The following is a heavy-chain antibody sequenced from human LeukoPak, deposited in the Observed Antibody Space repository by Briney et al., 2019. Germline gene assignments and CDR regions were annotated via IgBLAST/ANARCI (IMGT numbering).Heavy chain of an antibody. D-gene: IGHD6-19*01. CDR1: GGTFSSYA. Sequence: ASVKVSCKASGGTFSSYAISWVRQAPGQGLEWMGRITPILGIANYAQKFQGRVTITADKSTSTAYMELSSPRSEDTAVYYCARATASGWSDYYFRMDLWGQGTTVTLSS. J-gene: IGHJ6*02. CDR3: ARATASGWSDYYFRMDL. V-gene: IGHV1-69*04. CDR2: ITPILGIA.